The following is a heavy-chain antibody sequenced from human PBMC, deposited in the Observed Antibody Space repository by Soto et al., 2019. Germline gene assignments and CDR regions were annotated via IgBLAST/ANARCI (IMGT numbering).Heavy chain of an antibody. Sequence: GGSLRLSCAASGFTFSSYGMHWVRQAPGKGLEWVAVISYDGSNKYYADSVKGRFTISRDNSKNTLYLQMNSLRAEDTAVYYCAKELMSQFFDFWGQGTLVTVSS. CDR1: GFTFSSYG. CDR2: ISYDGSNK. CDR3: AKELMSQFFDF. V-gene: IGHV3-30*18. J-gene: IGHJ4*02.